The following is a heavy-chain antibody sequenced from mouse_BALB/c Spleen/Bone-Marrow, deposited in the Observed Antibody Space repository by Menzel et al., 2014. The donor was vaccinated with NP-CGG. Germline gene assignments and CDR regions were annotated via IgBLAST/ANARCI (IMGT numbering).Heavy chain of an antibody. CDR1: GYTFTDYT. V-gene: IGHV1-18*01. D-gene: IGHD2-3*01. Sequence: VQLQQPGPELVKPGASVKISCKTSGYTFTDYTIHWVKQSQGKSLEWIGRVNPNIGGSNNNQKFKDKAALTVDKSSSTAYMELRSLTSDDAAVYYGARGRWYYWGQGTTLTVSS. CDR3: ARGRWYY. J-gene: IGHJ2*01. CDR2: VNPNIGGS.